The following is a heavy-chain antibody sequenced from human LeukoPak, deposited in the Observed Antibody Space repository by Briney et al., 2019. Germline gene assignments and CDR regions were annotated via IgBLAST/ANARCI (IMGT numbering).Heavy chain of an antibody. CDR2: IRYDGSNK. CDR3: ARATGVRRHIVVVTALGY. D-gene: IGHD2-21*02. J-gene: IGHJ4*02. V-gene: IGHV3-30*02. CDR1: GFTFSSYG. Sequence: GGSLRLSCAASGFTFSSYGMHWVRQAPGKGLEWVAFIRYDGSNKYYADSVKGRFTISRDNSKNKLYLQMNSLRAEDTAVHSCARATGVRRHIVVVTALGYWGQGTLVTVSS.